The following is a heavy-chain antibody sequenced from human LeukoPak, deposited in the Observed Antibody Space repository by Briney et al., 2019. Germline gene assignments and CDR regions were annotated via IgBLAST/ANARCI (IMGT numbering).Heavy chain of an antibody. J-gene: IGHJ4*02. V-gene: IGHV4-39*01. Sequence: PSETLSLTCTVSGGSISSSNYYWGWIRQPPGKGLEWIGSIYYSGSTYYNPSLKSRVTISVDTSKNQFSLKLSSVTAADTAVYYCATWITMIVVVTSYWCQGTLVTVSS. D-gene: IGHD3-22*01. CDR1: GGSISSSNYY. CDR2: IYYSGST. CDR3: ATWITMIVVVTSY.